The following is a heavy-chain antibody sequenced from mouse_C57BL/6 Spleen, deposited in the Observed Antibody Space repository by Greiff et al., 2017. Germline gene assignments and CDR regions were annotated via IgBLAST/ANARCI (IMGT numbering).Heavy chain of an antibody. CDR1: GYSITSGYY. CDR3: AREGDAMDY. CDR2: ISYDGSN. J-gene: IGHJ4*01. V-gene: IGHV3-6*01. Sequence: VQLQQSGPGLVKPSQSLSLTCSVTGYSITSGYYWNWIRQFPGNKLEWMGYISYDGSNNYNPSLKNRISITRDTSKNQFFLKLNSVTTEDTATYYCAREGDAMDYWGQGTSVTVSS.